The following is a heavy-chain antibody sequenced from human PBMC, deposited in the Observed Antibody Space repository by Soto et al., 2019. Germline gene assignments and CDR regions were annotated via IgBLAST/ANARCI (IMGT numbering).Heavy chain of an antibody. D-gene: IGHD6-13*01. V-gene: IGHV1-3*01. J-gene: IGHJ5*02. CDR3: VRRHVSATGIDWFDP. Sequence: ASVKVSCKASGYTFTSYGIHWVRQAPGQRLEWMGWINAANGDTKYSPKFQGRVTITRDTSASTAYMQLSSLRSEDTAVYYCVRRHVSATGIDWFDPWGQGTLVTVSS. CDR1: GYTFTSYG. CDR2: INAANGDT.